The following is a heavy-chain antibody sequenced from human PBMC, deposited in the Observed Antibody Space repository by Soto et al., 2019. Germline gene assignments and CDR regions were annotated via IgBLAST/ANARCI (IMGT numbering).Heavy chain of an antibody. Sequence: PSDTLSLTCTVSGGSINAIDSYWTWIREAPGRGPEWIGYIHNSGNTFYNPSLKRRLAISIDTSKSQLSLKLSVVTAADTAFYYCARSTYGEGYPHFFADWGQGTLVTVSS. CDR1: GGSINAIDSY. J-gene: IGHJ4*02. D-gene: IGHD3-16*02. CDR3: ARSTYGEGYPHFFAD. V-gene: IGHV4-30-4*02. CDR2: IHNSGNT.